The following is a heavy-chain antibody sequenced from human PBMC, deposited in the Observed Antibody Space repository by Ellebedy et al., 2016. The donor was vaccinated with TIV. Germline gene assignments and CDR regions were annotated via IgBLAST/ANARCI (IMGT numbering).Heavy chain of an antibody. Sequence: SETLSLTXTVSGGSISSGGYYWSWIRQHPGKGLEWIGYIYYSGSTYYNPSLKSRVTISVDTSKNQFSLKLSSVTAADTAVYYCARESYKDYGSGSYYNANYYYYYGMDVWGQGTTVTVS. V-gene: IGHV4-31*03. CDR2: IYYSGST. CDR3: ARESYKDYGSGSYYNANYYYYYGMDV. D-gene: IGHD3-10*01. J-gene: IGHJ6*02. CDR1: GGSISSGGYY.